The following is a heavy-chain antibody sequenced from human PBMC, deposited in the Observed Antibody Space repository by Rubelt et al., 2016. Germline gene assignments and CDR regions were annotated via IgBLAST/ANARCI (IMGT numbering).Heavy chain of an antibody. CDR3: ARVSAMGGLD. D-gene: IGHD5-18*01. J-gene: IGHJ4*02. Sequence: EVQLVESGGGLVQPGGSLRLSCAASGFTFSSYWMHWVRQAPGKGLVWVSRINGDGRGTCLVDSVKGRFNSSRDNAKNTLYLQMNSLRAEDTAVYYCARVSAMGGLDWGQGTLVTVSS. CDR1: GFTFSSYW. CDR2: INGDGRGT. V-gene: IGHV3-74*01.